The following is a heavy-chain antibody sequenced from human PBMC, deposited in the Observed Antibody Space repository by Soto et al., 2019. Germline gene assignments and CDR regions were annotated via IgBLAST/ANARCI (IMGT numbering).Heavy chain of an antibody. CDR3: ARSGYYDSTNWFDP. CDR2: INHSGST. CDR1: GGSFSGYY. D-gene: IGHD3-22*01. Sequence: SETLSLTCAVYGGSFSGYYWSWIRQPPGKGLEWIGEINHSGSTNYNPSLKSRVTISVDTSKNQFSLKLSSVTAADTAVYYCARSGYYDSTNWFDPWGQGTLVTVSS. J-gene: IGHJ5*02. V-gene: IGHV4-34*01.